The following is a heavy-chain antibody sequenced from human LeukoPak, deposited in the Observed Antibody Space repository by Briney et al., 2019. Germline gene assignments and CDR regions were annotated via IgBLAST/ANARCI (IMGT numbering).Heavy chain of an antibody. CDR3: ARDYSSSSRYFDY. Sequence: GGSLRLSCAASGFTFSSYAMHWVRQAPGKGLEWVAVISYDGSNKYYADSVKGRFTISRDNSKNTLYLQMNSLRAEGTAVYYCARDYSSSSRYFDYWGQGTLVTVSS. J-gene: IGHJ4*02. CDR2: ISYDGSNK. V-gene: IGHV3-30*04. D-gene: IGHD6-6*01. CDR1: GFTFSSYA.